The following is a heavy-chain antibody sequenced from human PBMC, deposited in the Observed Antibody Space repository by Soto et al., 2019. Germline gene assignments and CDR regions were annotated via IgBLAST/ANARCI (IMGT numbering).Heavy chain of an antibody. D-gene: IGHD6-13*01. CDR2: FDAEDGDT. CDR1: GYTLTELS. J-gene: IGHJ6*02. Sequence: ASVKVSCKVSGYTLTELSMHWVRQAPGKGLEWMGGFDAEDGDTIYAQKFQGRVTMTGDTSTDTAYMELSSLRSEDTAVYYCAATPFEQQLLWYYYYGMDVWGQGTTVTVSS. CDR3: AATPFEQQLLWYYYYGMDV. V-gene: IGHV1-24*01.